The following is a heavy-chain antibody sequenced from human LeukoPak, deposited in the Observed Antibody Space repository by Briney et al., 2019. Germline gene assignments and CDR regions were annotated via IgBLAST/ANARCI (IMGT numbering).Heavy chain of an antibody. CDR3: ARDILWFGEFSPNNWFDP. D-gene: IGHD3-10*01. CDR1: GGTFSSYA. Sequence: GASVKVSCKASGGTFSSYAISWVRQAPGQGLEWMGRIIPIFGTANYAQKLQGRVTMTTDTSTSTAYMELRSLRSDDTAAYYCARDILWFGEFSPNNWFDPWGQGTLVTVSS. CDR2: IIPIFGTA. J-gene: IGHJ5*02. V-gene: IGHV1-69*05.